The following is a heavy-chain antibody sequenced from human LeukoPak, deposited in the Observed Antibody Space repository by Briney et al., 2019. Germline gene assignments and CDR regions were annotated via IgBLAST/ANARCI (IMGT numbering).Heavy chain of an antibody. J-gene: IGHJ4*02. CDR3: AWEGGYGIIDY. V-gene: IGHV6-1*01. CDR1: GDSVSSNSAA. D-gene: IGHD5-12*01. CDR2: TYYRSKWYN. Sequence: SQTLSLTCAISGDSVSSNSAAWHWIRQSPSRGLESLGRTYYRSKWYNDYAVSVRSRITINPDTSKNQFSLQLNSVTPEDTAVYYCAWEGGYGIIDYWRQGTLVTVSS.